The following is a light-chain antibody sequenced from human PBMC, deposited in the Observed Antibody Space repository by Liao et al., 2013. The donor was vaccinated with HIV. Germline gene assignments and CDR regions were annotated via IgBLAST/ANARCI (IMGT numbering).Light chain of an antibody. V-gene: IGLV3-21*01. CDR1: NIGTRS. CDR2: YGS. CDR3: QAWDSSTAYV. J-gene: IGLJ1*01. Sequence: SYELTQPPSVSAGPGETARITCRGSNIGTRSVHWYQQRPGQAPVLIIYYGSERPSGIPERFSGSTSGDTATLIISRVESGDEADYYCQAWDSSTAYVFGSGTKLAVL.